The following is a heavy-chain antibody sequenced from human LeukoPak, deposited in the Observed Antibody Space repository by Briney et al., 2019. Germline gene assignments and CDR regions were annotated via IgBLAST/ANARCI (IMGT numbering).Heavy chain of an antibody. J-gene: IGHJ4*02. CDR1: GGTFSSYA. V-gene: IGHV1-69*04. CDR3: ARDQPMSSSSWSYYFDY. D-gene: IGHD6-13*01. CDR2: IIPILGII. Sequence: GASVKVSCKASGGTFSSYAINWVRQAPGQGLEWMGRIIPILGIINYAQKFQGRVTITADKSTSTAYMGLSSLRSEDTAVYYCARDQPMSSSSWSYYFDYWGQGTLVTVSS.